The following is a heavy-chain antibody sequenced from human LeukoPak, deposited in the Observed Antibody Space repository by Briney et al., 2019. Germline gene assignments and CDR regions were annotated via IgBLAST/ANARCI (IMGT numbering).Heavy chain of an antibody. CDR3: ARVADYYVSGHFDY. J-gene: IGHJ4*02. V-gene: IGHV3-53*01. D-gene: IGHD3-10*01. CDR1: GFTVSGNY. Sequence: GGSLRLSCAASGFTVSGNYMIWVRQTPGKRLEWVSLIYSGGNTSHTDSVKGRFTISRDNSENTLYLQMNSLRTEDTAVYYCARVADYYVSGHFDYWGQGTLVTVSS. CDR2: IYSGGNT.